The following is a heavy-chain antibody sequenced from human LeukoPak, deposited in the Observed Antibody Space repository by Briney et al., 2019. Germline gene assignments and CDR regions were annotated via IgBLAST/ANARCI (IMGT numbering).Heavy chain of an antibody. D-gene: IGHD2-15*01. CDR3: ALAAAASSFDY. V-gene: IGHV3-23*01. J-gene: IGHJ4*02. CDR1: GFTLSSYA. Sequence: GGSLRLSCAASGFTLSSYAMSWVRQGPGKGLEWVSAISVSGNTYHADSVKGRFTISRDSSKNTLYLQMNSLRAEDAAVYYCALAAAASSFDYWGQGTLLTVSS. CDR2: ISVSGNT.